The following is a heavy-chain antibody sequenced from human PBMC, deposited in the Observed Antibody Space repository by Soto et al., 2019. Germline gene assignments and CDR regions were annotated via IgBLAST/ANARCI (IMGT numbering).Heavy chain of an antibody. CDR2: TNSNSGGT. D-gene: IGHD1-26*01. J-gene: IGHJ2*01. CDR1: GHIFTDFF. Sequence: QAQLVQSGAEVKQPGASVKVSCKASGHIFTDFFMHWVRQAPGQGLEWMGWTNSNSGGTKYAQKFQCRVTMTRETSISTAYLDLSRLTSDDTAVYYCARGKEVSGYWFFDLWGRGTLVTVSS. V-gene: IGHV1-2*02. CDR3: ARGKEVSGYWFFDL.